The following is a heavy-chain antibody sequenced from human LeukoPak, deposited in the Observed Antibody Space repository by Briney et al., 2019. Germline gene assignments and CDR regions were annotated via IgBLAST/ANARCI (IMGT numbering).Heavy chain of an antibody. J-gene: IGHJ3*02. CDR1: GGSISSSSYY. Sequence: SETLSLTCTVSGGSISSSSYYWGWIRQPPGKGLEWIGSIYYSGSTYYNPSLKSRVTISVDTSKNQFPLKLSSVTAADTAVYYCARLLWFGELRGAFDIWGQGTMVTVSS. CDR2: IYYSGST. D-gene: IGHD3-10*01. V-gene: IGHV4-39*01. CDR3: ARLLWFGELRGAFDI.